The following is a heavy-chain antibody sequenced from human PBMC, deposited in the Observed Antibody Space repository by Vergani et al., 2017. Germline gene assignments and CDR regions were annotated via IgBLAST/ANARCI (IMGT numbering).Heavy chain of an antibody. CDR3: ARSLYYYGSGSSGGAFDI. J-gene: IGHJ3*02. Sequence: QVQLVQSGAEVKKPGSSVKVSCKASGGTFSSYAISWVRQAPGQGLEWMGGIITIFGTANYAQKFQGRVTITADESTSTAYMELSSLRSEDTAVYYCARSLYYYGSGSSGGAFDIWGQGTMVTVSS. CDR1: GGTFSSYA. CDR2: IITIFGTA. D-gene: IGHD3-10*01. V-gene: IGHV1-69*01.